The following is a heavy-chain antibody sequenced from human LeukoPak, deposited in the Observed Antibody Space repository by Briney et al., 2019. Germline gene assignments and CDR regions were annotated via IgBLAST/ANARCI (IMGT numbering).Heavy chain of an antibody. D-gene: IGHD2-2*01. J-gene: IGHJ5*02. V-gene: IGHV1-2*02. CDR1: GYTFTGYY. CDR3: ARDSGAVPAARGNWFDP. Sequence: ASVKVSCKASGYTFTGYYMHWVRQAPGQGLEWMGWINPNSGGTNYAQKFQGRVTMTRDTSISTAYMELSRLRSDDTAVYYCARDSGAVPAARGNWFDPWGQGTLVTVSP. CDR2: INPNSGGT.